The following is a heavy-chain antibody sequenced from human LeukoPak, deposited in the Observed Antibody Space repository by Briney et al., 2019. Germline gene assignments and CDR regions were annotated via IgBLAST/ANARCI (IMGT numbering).Heavy chain of an antibody. CDR3: ARDAASGNNWFGP. D-gene: IGHD3-3*01. Sequence: GGSLRLSCAASGFTFSSYSLNWVRQAPGKGLEWISYISPSSTSIYYADSVKGRFTISRGNAKNSLYLQMNSLRAEDTAVYYCARDAASGNNWFGPWGQGTLVTVSS. CDR1: GFTFSSYS. J-gene: IGHJ5*02. CDR2: ISPSSTSI. V-gene: IGHV3-48*01.